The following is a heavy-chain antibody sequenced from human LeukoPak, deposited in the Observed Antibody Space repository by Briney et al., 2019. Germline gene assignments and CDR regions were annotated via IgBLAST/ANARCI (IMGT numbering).Heavy chain of an antibody. Sequence: ASVKVSCKASGYTFTSYGISWVRQAPGQGLEWMGWISAYNGYTNYAQNFQGRVTMTTETSTSTAYMELRSLRSDDTAVYYCARESYDILAGFPLSYWGQGTLVTVSS. CDR2: ISAYNGYT. CDR3: ARESYDILAGFPLSY. CDR1: GYTFTSYG. V-gene: IGHV1-18*01. D-gene: IGHD3-9*01. J-gene: IGHJ4*02.